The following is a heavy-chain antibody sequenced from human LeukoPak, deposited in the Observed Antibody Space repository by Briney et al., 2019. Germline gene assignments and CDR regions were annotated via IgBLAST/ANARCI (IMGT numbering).Heavy chain of an antibody. V-gene: IGHV3-53*01. Sequence: GGSLRLSCAVSGFSVSSNYMTWVRQAPGKGLEWVSVLYSGGTTYYADSVKGRFTISRDNSKNTLYLQMNSLRAEDTAVYYCARDLLNWGQGTLVTVSS. CDR3: ARDLLN. J-gene: IGHJ4*02. CDR1: GFSVSSNY. CDR2: LYSGGTT.